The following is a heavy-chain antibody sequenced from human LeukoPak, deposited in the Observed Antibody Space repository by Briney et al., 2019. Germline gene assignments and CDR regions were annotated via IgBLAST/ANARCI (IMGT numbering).Heavy chain of an antibody. CDR2: IKQDGSEK. J-gene: IGHJ4*02. D-gene: IGHD3-22*01. CDR1: GFTFSSYW. CDR3: ARDRSKADYYDSSGYYYHGY. Sequence: GGSLRLSCAASGFTFSSYWMSWVRQAPGKGLEWVANIKQDGSEKYYVDSVKGRFTISRDNAKNSLYLQMNSLRAEDTAVYYCARDRSKADYYDSSGYYYHGYWGQGTLVTVSS. V-gene: IGHV3-7*01.